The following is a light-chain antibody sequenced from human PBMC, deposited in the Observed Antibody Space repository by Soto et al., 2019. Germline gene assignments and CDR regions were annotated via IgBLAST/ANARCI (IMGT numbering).Light chain of an antibody. V-gene: IGKV1-5*03. CDR2: NAS. CDR1: QSINSW. J-gene: IGKJ2*01. CDR3: QQDERFPYP. Sequence: EIELTQSPSTLSSSIGDTVILTCRASQSINSWLAWYQQKPGKAPKLLIHNASTLESGVPSRFSGSESGTEFTLTISSLQPDDFATFYCQQDERFPYPFGQGTKLEIK.